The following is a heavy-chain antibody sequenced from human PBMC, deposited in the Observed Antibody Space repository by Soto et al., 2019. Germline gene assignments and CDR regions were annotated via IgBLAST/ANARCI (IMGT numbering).Heavy chain of an antibody. J-gene: IGHJ6*02. CDR1: GGTFSSYT. CDR2: IIPILGIA. CDR3: ATARGYDSPVYYYGMEV. V-gene: IGHV1-69*02. D-gene: IGHD2-2*01. Sequence: SVKVSCKASGGTFSSYTISWVRQAPGQGFEWMGRIIPILGIANYAQKFQGRVTITADKSTSTAYMELSSLRSEDTAVYYCATARGYDSPVYYYGMEVWGQGTTVTVSS.